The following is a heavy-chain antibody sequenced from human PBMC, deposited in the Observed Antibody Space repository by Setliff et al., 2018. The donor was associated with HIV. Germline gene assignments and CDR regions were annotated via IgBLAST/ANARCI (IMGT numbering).Heavy chain of an antibody. V-gene: IGHV3-13*01. CDR1: GFTFVNHD. D-gene: IGHD3-22*01. Sequence: LRLSCAASGFTFVNHDIEWVRQAPGKGLEWVSHIGTAGDTYYLDSVKGRFTISREDARNSGYLQMNSLRDDDTAVYFCTRTAYYRDSSGYYSVAFDMWGPGTMVTVSS. CDR3: TRTAYYRDSSGYYSVAFDM. CDR2: IGTAGDT. J-gene: IGHJ3*02.